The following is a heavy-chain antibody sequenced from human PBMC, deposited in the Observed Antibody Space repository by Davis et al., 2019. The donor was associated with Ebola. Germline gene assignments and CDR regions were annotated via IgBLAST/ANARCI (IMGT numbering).Heavy chain of an antibody. J-gene: IGHJ6*02. CDR2: IYSGGTT. CDR3: ARDLRLYGTDV. V-gene: IGHV3-66*01. D-gene: IGHD3-16*01. Sequence: GESLKISCAASGFIFSSYVMSWVRQAPGKGLEWVSVIYSGGTTNYADSVKGRFTISKDNSKNTLYLQMNSLRVEDTAVYYCARDLRLYGTDVWGQGTTVTVSS. CDR1: GFIFSSYV.